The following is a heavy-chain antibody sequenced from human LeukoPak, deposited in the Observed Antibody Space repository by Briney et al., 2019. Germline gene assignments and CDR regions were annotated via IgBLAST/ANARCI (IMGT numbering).Heavy chain of an antibody. V-gene: IGHV5-10-1*01. CDR2: IDPSDSYT. Sequence: GESLKISCKGSGYSFTSYWISWVRQMPGKGLEWMGRIDPSDSYTNYSPSFQGHVTISADKSISTACLQWSSLKASDTAMYYCARQLLWFGEPNNWFDPWGQGTLVTVSS. J-gene: IGHJ5*02. CDR3: ARQLLWFGEPNNWFDP. D-gene: IGHD3-10*01. CDR1: GYSFTSYW.